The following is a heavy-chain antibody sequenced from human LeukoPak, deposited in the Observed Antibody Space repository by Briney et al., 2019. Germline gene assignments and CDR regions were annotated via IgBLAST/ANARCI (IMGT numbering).Heavy chain of an antibody. CDR3: ARQLVGGWPPGAFDI. D-gene: IGHD6-19*01. V-gene: IGHV1-69*05. CDR2: IIPIFGTA. J-gene: IGHJ3*02. Sequence: SVKVSCKASGGTFSSYAISWVRQAPGQGLEWMGGIIPIFGTANYAQKFQGRVTITTDESTSTAYMELSSLRSEDTAVYYCARQLVGGWPPGAFDIWGQGTVVTVSS. CDR1: GGTFSSYA.